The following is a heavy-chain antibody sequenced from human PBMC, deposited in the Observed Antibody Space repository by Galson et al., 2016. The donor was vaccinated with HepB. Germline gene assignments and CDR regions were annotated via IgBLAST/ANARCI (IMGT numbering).Heavy chain of an antibody. CDR1: GGSIITTDHS. CDR3: ARGGMGGSGSSYWFDP. CDR2: IYYRGTA. D-gene: IGHD3-10*01. J-gene: IGHJ5*02. V-gene: IGHV4-30-2*01. Sequence: TLSLTCLVSGGSIITTDHSWSWIRQPPGKGLEWIGYIYYRGTAYYNPSLKSRVSMSVDTSKNQFTLRLDSVTAADTAVYYCARGGMGGSGSSYWFDPWGQGTLVTVSS.